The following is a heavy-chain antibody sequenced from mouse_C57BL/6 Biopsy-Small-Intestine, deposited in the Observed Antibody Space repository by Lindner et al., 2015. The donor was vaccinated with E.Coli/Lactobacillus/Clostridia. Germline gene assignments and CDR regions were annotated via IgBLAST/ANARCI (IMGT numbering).Heavy chain of an antibody. D-gene: IGHD2-10*01. V-gene: IGHV1-80*01. CDR2: IXPGDGDI. J-gene: IGHJ4*01. CDR1: GYAFSRNW. CDR3: ARTYFYAMDY. Sequence: VQLQESGAELVKPGASVKISCKASGYAFSRNWMNWVKQRPGKGLEWIGQIXPGDGDINYNGKFKGKATLTADKSSSTAYMQLSSLTSEDSAVYFCARTYFYAMDYWGQGTSVTVSS.